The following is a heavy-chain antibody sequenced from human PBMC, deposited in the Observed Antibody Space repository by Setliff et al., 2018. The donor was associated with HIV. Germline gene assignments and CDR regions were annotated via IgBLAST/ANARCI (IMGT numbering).Heavy chain of an antibody. CDR3: AREVGDSSGYYYRNYYFDS. D-gene: IGHD3-22*01. V-gene: IGHV3-23*01. CDR1: GFTFSSYS. Sequence: GGSLRLSCAASGFTFSSYSMNWVRQAPGKGLEWVSAISSGGEIMFYADSVKGRFTISRDNSKNTLYLQMNSLRAEDTAVYCCAREVGDSSGYYYRNYYFDSWGQGTLVTVSS. CDR2: ISSGGEIM. J-gene: IGHJ4*02.